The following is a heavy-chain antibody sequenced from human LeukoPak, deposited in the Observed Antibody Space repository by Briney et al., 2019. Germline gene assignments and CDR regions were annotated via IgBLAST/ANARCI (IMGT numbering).Heavy chain of an antibody. CDR3: GKKRSAWGRYFDS. Sequence: GGSLRLSCAASGFTFSNYAMSWVRQAPGKGLEWVSVISGSGGSTYYADSVKGRFTISRDNPKNTLYLQMNSLRAEDTAVYFWGKKRSAWGRYFDSWGQEPLVPVPS. V-gene: IGHV3-23*01. CDR1: GFTFSNYA. CDR2: ISGSGGST. J-gene: IGHJ4*02. D-gene: IGHD3-16*01.